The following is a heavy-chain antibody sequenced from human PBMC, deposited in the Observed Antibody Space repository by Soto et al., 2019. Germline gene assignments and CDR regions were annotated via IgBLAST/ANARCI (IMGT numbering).Heavy chain of an antibody. Sequence: PSQTLSLPCGICGDSVSNNGATWNWIRQSPSRGLEWLGRAYYRSRWRYDYATSVRGRITINPDTSKNQFSLQLNSVTPEDTAVYYCARDPPDFNSGFDYWGQGTPVTVSS. CDR3: ARDPPDFNSGFDY. CDR1: GDSVSNNGAT. J-gene: IGHJ4*02. V-gene: IGHV6-1*01. CDR2: AYYRSRWRY. D-gene: IGHD1-26*01.